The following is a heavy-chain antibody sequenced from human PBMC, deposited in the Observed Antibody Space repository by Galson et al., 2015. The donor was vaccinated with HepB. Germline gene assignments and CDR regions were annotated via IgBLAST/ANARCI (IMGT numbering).Heavy chain of an antibody. CDR2: IYTSGST. V-gene: IGHV4-61*02. CDR3: ARASWVIDNWFDP. CDR1: GGSISSGSYY. J-gene: IGHJ5*02. Sequence: TLSLTCTVSGGSISSGSYYWSWIRQPAGKGLEWIGRIYTSGSTNYNPSLKSRVTMSVDTSKNQFSLKLSSVTAADTAVYYCARASWVIDNWFDPWGQGTLVTVSS. D-gene: IGHD1-26*01.